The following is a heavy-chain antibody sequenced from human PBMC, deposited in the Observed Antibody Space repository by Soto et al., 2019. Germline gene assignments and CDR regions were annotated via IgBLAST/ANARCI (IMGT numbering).Heavy chain of an antibody. D-gene: IGHD6-6*01. CDR1: GFTFSSYG. J-gene: IGHJ4*02. CDR3: AKDAGVYSSSSGALDY. CDR2: ISYDGSNK. Sequence: QVQLVESGGGVVQPGRSLRLSCAASGFTFSSYGMHWVRQAPGKGLEWVAVISYDGSNKYYADSVKGRFTISRDNSKNTLYLQMNSLRAEDTAVYYCAKDAGVYSSSSGALDYWGQGTLVTVSS. V-gene: IGHV3-30*18.